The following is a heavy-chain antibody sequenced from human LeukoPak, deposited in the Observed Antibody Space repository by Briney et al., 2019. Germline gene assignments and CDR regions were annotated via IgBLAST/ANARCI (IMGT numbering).Heavy chain of an antibody. CDR2: IYTSGST. CDR3: ARGKGSSSSGERYWFDP. Sequence: SETLSLTCTVSGGSINSGSYYWSWIRQPAGEQLEWIGRIYTSGSTNYNPSLKSRVTISVDTSKNQFSLKLSSVTAADTAVYYCARGKGSSSSGERYWFDPWGQGTLVTVSS. J-gene: IGHJ5*02. CDR1: GGSINSGSYY. D-gene: IGHD6-19*01. V-gene: IGHV4-61*02.